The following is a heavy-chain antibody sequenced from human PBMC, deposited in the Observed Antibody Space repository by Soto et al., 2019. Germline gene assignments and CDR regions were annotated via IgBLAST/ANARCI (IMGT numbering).Heavy chain of an antibody. CDR2: IQEDGCKG. CDR3: ARKPGGGNCNVDHCRVFPPWGFDP. D-gene: IGHD3-16*01. J-gene: IGHJ5*02. Sequence: VQVVESGGGLVQPGGSLRLSCVASGFAFSDFSMSWVRQVPGKGLEWVADIQEDGCKGDYVDSVKGRFTISRDNVKNSLYLQMNSLRVEDTAVYYCARKPGGGNCNVDHCRVFPPWGFDPWGQGTLVIVSS. V-gene: IGHV3-7*01. CDR1: GFAFSDFS.